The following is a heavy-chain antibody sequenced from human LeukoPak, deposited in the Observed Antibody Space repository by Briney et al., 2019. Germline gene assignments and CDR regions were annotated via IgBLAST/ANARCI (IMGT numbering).Heavy chain of an antibody. V-gene: IGHV3-48*02. J-gene: IGHJ4*02. CDR1: GFTFSGYH. D-gene: IGHD2-21*01. CDR3: ARVWQDNSGVDY. CDR2: ISSTGTTI. Sequence: PGGSLRLSCAASGFTFSGYHINWVRQAPGRGLEWISHISSTGTTINYADSVKGRFAISRDNAKSSLYLQMNSLRDEDTAVYYCARVWQDNSGVDYWGQGTLVTVSS.